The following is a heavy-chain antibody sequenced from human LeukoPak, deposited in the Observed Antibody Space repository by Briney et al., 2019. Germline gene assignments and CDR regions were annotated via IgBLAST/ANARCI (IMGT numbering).Heavy chain of an antibody. V-gene: IGHV1-2*02. CDR1: GYTFTDYY. D-gene: IGHD3-22*01. J-gene: IGHJ4*02. CDR3: ARGYYYDSSGYFFDY. CDR2: INPNSGGT. Sequence: ASVTVSFKASGYTFTDYYMHWVRQAPGQGGEGMGWINPNSGGTNYTQKFQGRVSNTRDTSISTAYMELSRLRSDDTAVYYCARGYYYDSSGYFFDYWGQGTLVTVSS.